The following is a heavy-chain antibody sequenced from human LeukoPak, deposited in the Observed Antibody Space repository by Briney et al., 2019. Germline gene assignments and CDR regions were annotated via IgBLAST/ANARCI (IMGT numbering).Heavy chain of an antibody. CDR1: GFTFSSYA. Sequence: GGSLRLSCAASGFTFSSYAMHWVRQAPGKGLEWVAVISYDGSNRYYADSVKGRFTISRDNSKNTLYLQMNSLRAEVTAVYYCARDRRFKSGGFDYWGQGTLVTVSS. D-gene: IGHD3-10*01. J-gene: IGHJ4*02. V-gene: IGHV3-30-3*01. CDR2: ISYDGSNR. CDR3: ARDRRFKSGGFDY.